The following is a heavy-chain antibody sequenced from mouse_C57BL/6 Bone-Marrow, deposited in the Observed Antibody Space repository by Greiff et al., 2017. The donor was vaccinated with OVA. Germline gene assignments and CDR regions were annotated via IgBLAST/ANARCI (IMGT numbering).Heavy chain of an antibody. J-gene: IGHJ2*01. D-gene: IGHD1-1*01. V-gene: IGHV1-26*01. CDR2: INPNNGGT. Sequence: EVQLQQSGPELVKPGASVKISCKASGYTFTDYYMNWVKQSHGKSLEWIGDINPNNGGTSYNQKFKGKATLTVDKSSSTAYMERRSLTSEDSAVYYCARKGLLRYLDYWGQGTTLTVSS. CDR3: ARKGLLRYLDY. CDR1: GYTFTDYY.